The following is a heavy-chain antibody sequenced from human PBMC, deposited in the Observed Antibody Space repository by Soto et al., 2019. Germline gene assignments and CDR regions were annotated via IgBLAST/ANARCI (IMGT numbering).Heavy chain of an antibody. Sequence: QVQLVESGGGLVKPGGSLRLSCAASGFTFSDYYMNWIRQAPGKGLEWVSYISSSGGTMYYADSVKGRCTISRDNAKNSLYLQMNSLRAEDTAVYYCARDAGRSCSGGTCYSGYFDYWGQGTLVTVSS. CDR2: ISSSGGTM. V-gene: IGHV3-11*01. D-gene: IGHD2-15*01. CDR3: ARDAGRSCSGGTCYSGYFDY. CDR1: GFTFSDYY. J-gene: IGHJ4*02.